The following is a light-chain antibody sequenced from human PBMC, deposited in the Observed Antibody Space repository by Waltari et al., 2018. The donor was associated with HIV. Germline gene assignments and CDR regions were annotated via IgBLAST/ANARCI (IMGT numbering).Light chain of an antibody. CDR3: SSYGGNSNVI. CDR1: SSDLGDYDY. CDR2: EVL. Sequence: QSALPQPPSASGSPGQSVTISCTGTSSDLGDYDYFSWYQHQPGEAPKLLIYEVLNRPSGVPHRFSGSKSGNTASLTVSGLQAEDEADYYCSSYGGNSNVIFGGGTKLTVL. V-gene: IGLV2-8*01. J-gene: IGLJ2*01.